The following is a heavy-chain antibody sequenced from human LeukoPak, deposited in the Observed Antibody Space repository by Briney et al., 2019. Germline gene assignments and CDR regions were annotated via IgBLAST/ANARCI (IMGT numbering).Heavy chain of an antibody. CDR3: ARDPFAREPHYVWFDY. V-gene: IGHV3-23*01. CDR2: ISLNDGST. J-gene: IGHJ4*02. CDR1: GFTFRSYA. Sequence: PGGSLRLSCTASGFTFRSYAMNWVRQAPGKGLEWVSVISLNDGSTYYADSVKGRFTISRDNSKNTLYLQMNSLRADDTAVCYCARDPFAREPHYVWFDYWGQGTLVTISS. D-gene: IGHD1-14*01.